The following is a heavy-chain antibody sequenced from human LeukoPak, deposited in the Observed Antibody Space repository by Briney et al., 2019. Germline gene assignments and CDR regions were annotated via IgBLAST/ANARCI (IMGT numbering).Heavy chain of an antibody. CDR2: INHSGST. V-gene: IGHV4-39*07. CDR1: GGSISSSSYY. D-gene: IGHD6-13*01. Sequence: SETLSLTCTVSGGSISSSSYYWGWIRQPPGKGLEWIGEINHSGSTNYNPSLKSRVTISVDTSKNQFSLKLSSVTVADTAVYYCASLAAAARYYYYYMDVWGKGTTVTVSS. CDR3: ASLAAAARYYYYYMDV. J-gene: IGHJ6*03.